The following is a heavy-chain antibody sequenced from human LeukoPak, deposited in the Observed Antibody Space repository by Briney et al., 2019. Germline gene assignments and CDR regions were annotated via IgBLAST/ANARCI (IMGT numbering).Heavy chain of an antibody. V-gene: IGHV4-39*07. D-gene: IGHD6-6*01. J-gene: IGHJ4*02. CDR2: IYESGSI. CDR1: GGSISGSGYY. Sequence: SETLSLTCTVSGGSISGSGYYWGWVRQPPGKGLEWIGSIYESGSIYYNPSLNSRVTISVDTSKNQFSLELSSVTAADTAVYYCASEIAARPEFDYWGQGTLVTVSS. CDR3: ASEIAARPEFDY.